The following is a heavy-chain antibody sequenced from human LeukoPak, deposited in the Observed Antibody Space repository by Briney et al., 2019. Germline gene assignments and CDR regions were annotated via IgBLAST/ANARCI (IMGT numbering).Heavy chain of an antibody. CDR2: ISAYNGNT. Sequence: ASVKVSCKASDYTFTNYGISWVRQAPGQGLEWMGWISAYNGNTNYAQKLQGRVTMTTDTSTSTAYMELRSLRSDDTAVYYCARVKGIEASSYFDYWGQGTLVTVSS. CDR3: ARVKGIEASSYFDY. V-gene: IGHV1-18*01. CDR1: DYTFTNYG. D-gene: IGHD6-13*01. J-gene: IGHJ4*02.